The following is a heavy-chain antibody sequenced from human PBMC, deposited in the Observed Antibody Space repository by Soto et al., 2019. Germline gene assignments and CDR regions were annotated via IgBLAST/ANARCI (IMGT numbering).Heavy chain of an antibody. Sequence: QVQLVESGGGVVQPGRSLRLSCAASGFTFSSYAMHWVRQAPGKGLEWVAVISYDGSNKYYADSLKGRFTISRDNSKNTLSLQMNSLRAEDTAVYYFARDSSEVDGYNQLYYWGQGTLVTVSS. V-gene: IGHV3-30-3*01. CDR3: ARDSSEVDGYNQLYY. CDR2: ISYDGSNK. CDR1: GFTFSSYA. J-gene: IGHJ4*02. D-gene: IGHD3-22*01.